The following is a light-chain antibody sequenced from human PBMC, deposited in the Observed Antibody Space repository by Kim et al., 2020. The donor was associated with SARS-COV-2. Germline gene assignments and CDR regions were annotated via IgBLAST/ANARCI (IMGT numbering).Light chain of an antibody. J-gene: IGKJ4*01. CDR2: DAS. CDR1: RIGGNK. Sequence: VSPGERTTPSREGRRIGGNKSSWHQKKPGPPPSLIFYDASTRATDTPPWFSGSGCGTEFTLTITRLQSEDFAVYYYQQYTHWPLTFGGGTKVDIK. CDR3: QQYTHWPLT. V-gene: IGKV3D-15*01.